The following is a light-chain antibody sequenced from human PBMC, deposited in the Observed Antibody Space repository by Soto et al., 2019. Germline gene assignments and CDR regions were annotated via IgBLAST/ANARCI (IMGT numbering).Light chain of an antibody. Sequence: EIVMTQSPATLSVSPGDRATLSCRASQSVSSDLAWYQQKPGQAPRLLILGASTRATGIPARFSGSGSGTEFTLSISSLQSEDFAVYYCKQYKEWPPFTFGQGTRLEIK. J-gene: IGKJ5*01. CDR3: KQYKEWPPFT. CDR2: GAS. CDR1: QSVSSD. V-gene: IGKV3-15*01.